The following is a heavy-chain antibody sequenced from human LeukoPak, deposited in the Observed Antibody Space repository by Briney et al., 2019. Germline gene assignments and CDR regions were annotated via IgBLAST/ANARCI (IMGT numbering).Heavy chain of an antibody. J-gene: IGHJ4*02. CDR1: GFSFSGYA. CDR2: ISGSGAGT. V-gene: IGHV3-23*01. Sequence: GGSLRLSCASSGFSFSGYATIWVRQAPGKGLELVSTISGSGAGTFYADSVRGRFITSKDIPSNIVYLQMNSLRAEDTAVYYCAKGSRGYTNYYFDYWGQGTLVTVSS. D-gene: IGHD2-2*02. CDR3: AKGSRGYTNYYFDY.